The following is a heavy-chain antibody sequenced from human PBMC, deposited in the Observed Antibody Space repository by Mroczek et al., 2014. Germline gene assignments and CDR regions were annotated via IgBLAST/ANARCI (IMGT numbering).Heavy chain of an antibody. J-gene: IGHJ6*03. V-gene: IGHV1-18*01. CDR3: ARVGLRYFDWLLGPLNYMDV. CDR2: ISAYNGNT. CDR1: GYTFTSYG. Sequence: VQLLESGAEVKKPGASVKVSCKASGYTFTSYGISWVRQAPGQGLEWMGWISAYNGNTNYAQKLQGRVTMTTDTSTSTAYMELRSLRSDDTAVYYCARVGLRYFDWLLGPLNYMDVWGKGTHGH. D-gene: IGHD3-9*01.